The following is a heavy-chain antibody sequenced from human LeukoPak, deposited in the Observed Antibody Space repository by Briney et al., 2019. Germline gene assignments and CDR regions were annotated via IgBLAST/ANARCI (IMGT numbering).Heavy chain of an antibody. Sequence: SETLSLTCTVSGGSISSYYWSWIRQPPGKGLEWIGYIYYSGSTNYNPSLKSRVTISVDTSKNQFSLKLSSVTAADTAVYYCASSIAEDAFDIWGQGTMDTVSS. J-gene: IGHJ3*02. V-gene: IGHV4-59*08. D-gene: IGHD2/OR15-2a*01. CDR2: IYYSGST. CDR1: GGSISSYY. CDR3: ASSIAEDAFDI.